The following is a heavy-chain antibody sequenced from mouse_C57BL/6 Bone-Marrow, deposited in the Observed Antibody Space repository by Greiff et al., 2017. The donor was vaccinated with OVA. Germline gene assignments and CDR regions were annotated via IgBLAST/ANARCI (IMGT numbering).Heavy chain of an antibody. V-gene: IGHV5-15*01. Sequence: EVNVVESGGGLVQPGGSLKLSCAASGFTFSDYGMAWVRQAPRKGPEWVAFISNLAYSIYYADTVTGRFTISRENAKNTLYLEMSSLRSEDTAMYYCARREGDYWYFDVWGTGTTVTVSS. CDR2: ISNLAYSI. CDR1: GFTFSDYG. CDR3: ARREGDYWYFDV. J-gene: IGHJ1*03.